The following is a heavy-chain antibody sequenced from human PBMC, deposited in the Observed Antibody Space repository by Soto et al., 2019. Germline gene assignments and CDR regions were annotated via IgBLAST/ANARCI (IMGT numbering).Heavy chain of an antibody. Sequence: QVQLQQWGAGLLKPSETLSLTCAVYGGSFSGYYWSWIRQPPGKGLEWIGEINHIGGTNYDPSLNSRVTISVDTSKNQFSLKLSSVTAAGTAVYYCARGSWDLRFDPWGQGTLVTVSS. CDR1: GGSFSGYY. J-gene: IGHJ5*02. V-gene: IGHV4-34*01. CDR2: INHIGGT. D-gene: IGHD1-26*01. CDR3: ARGSWDLRFDP.